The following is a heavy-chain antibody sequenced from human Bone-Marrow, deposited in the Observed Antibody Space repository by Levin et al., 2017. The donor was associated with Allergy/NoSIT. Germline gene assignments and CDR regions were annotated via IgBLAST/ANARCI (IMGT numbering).Heavy chain of an antibody. V-gene: IGHV2-5*02. Sequence: ASGPTLVKPTQTLTLTCTFSGFSLSTSGVGVGWIRQPPQKAPEWLALIDWDDEERYNPALKSRLTITKDTSKNQVVLTMTNVDPVDTATYYCVHRSEGDRLGANWFAPWGRGTLVTVSS. CDR2: IDWDDEE. CDR1: GFSLSTSGVG. CDR3: VHRSEGDRLGANWFAP. D-gene: IGHD3-16*01. J-gene: IGHJ5*02.